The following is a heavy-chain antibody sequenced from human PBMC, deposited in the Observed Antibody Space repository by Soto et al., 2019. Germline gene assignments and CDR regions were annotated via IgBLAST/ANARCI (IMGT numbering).Heavy chain of an antibody. D-gene: IGHD2-15*01. CDR2: VNSNGNAI. CDR1: GFTFRYYY. Sequence: VQLEESGGGLVKPGGSLRLSCAASGFTFRYYYMTWIRQAPGKGLEWVSYVNSNGNAIYYAESVKGRFTISRDNAKNPVSPLMNSLRPEDTAVYSCARLGDSGGPNFNISYSHYYPDFWGTGTRVTVPS. J-gene: IGHJ6*03. CDR3: ARLGDSGGPNFNISYSHYYPDF. V-gene: IGHV3-11*01.